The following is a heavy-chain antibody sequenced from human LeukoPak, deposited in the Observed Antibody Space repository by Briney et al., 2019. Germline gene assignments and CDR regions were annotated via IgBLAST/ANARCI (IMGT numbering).Heavy chain of an antibody. CDR1: GATFSRSYIY. CDR2: IYNNGHT. CDR3: ARHDYVDGLRWFDA. J-gene: IGHJ5*02. D-gene: IGHD3-16*01. Sequence: PSDTLSLTCTVSGATFSRSYIYWARLRQPPGQRLEWVGCIYNNGHTYYNPSLERPVSICVDTSANQFSLTVKSATAAETALYSCARHDYVDGLRWFDAWGEGRLFIVSS. V-gene: IGHV4-39*01.